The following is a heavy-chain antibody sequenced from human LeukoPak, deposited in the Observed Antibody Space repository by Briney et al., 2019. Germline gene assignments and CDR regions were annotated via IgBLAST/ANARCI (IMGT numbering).Heavy chain of an antibody. J-gene: IGHJ4*02. D-gene: IGHD3-10*01. CDR1: GVSMCGYY. V-gene: IGHV4-4*07. CDR2: FNTRGIT. Sequence: SETLSFTCSVSGVSMCGYYWSWIREPAGEGLEWIGRFNTRGITTYNSSLKTRAIISLDNSNKQFYLTMTSVTAADTAVYYSARGNYDGSANRGGFDYWGQGTLVTVSA. CDR3: ARGNYDGSANRGGFDY.